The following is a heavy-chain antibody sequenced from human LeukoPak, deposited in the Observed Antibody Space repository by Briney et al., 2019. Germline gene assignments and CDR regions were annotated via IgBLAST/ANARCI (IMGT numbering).Heavy chain of an antibody. CDR2: ISYDGSNK. D-gene: IGHD6-13*01. Sequence: GGPVRLSCAASGFTFSSYAMHWVRQAPGKGLEWVAVISYDGSNKYYADSVKGRFTISRDNSKNTLYLQMNSLRAEDTAVYYCARGYSSSWRYFDYWGQGTLFTVSP. CDR1: GFTFSSYA. J-gene: IGHJ4*02. CDR3: ARGYSSSWRYFDY. V-gene: IGHV3-30-3*01.